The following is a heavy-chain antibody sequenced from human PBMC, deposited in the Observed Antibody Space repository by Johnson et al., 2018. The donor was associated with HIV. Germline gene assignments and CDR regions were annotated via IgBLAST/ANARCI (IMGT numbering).Heavy chain of an antibody. CDR3: ARKGWASSMVNAFDI. CDR2: ISYDGSNK. J-gene: IGHJ3*02. V-gene: IGHV3-30*04. CDR1: GFTFSSYA. Sequence: VQLVESGGGVVQPGRSLRLSCAASGFTFSSYAMHWVRQAPGKGLEWVAVISYDGSNKYYADSVKGRFTISRDNSKNTLYLQMNSLRAEDTAVYYCARKGWASSMVNAFDIWGQGTMVTVSS. D-gene: IGHD4/OR15-4a*01.